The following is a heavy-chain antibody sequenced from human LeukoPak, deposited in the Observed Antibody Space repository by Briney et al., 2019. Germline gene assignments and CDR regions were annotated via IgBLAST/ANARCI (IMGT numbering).Heavy chain of an antibody. J-gene: IGHJ4*02. Sequence: SETLSLTCTVSGGSISSSSYYWGWIRQPPGKGLEWIGSIYYSGSTYYNPSLKSRVTISVDTSKNQFSLKLSSVTATDTAVYYCARGSGYYYVDFDYWGQGTLVTVSS. D-gene: IGHD3-22*01. CDR3: ARGSGYYYVDFDY. V-gene: IGHV4-39*01. CDR1: GGSISSSSYY. CDR2: IYYSGST.